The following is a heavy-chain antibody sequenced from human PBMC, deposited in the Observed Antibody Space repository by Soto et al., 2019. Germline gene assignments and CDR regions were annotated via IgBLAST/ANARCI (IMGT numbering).Heavy chain of an antibody. CDR2: IYTSGNT. V-gene: IGHV4-4*07. CDR1: GGSISSYY. Sequence: SETLSLTCTVSGGSISSYYWSWIRQPAGKGLGWIGRIYTSGNTNYNPSLKSRVTMSVDTSKNQFSLKLSSVTAADTAVYYCAREEVGYCSGGRCYYYVMDVWGQGTTVTVSS. J-gene: IGHJ6*02. CDR3: AREEVGYCSGGRCYYYVMDV. D-gene: IGHD2-15*01.